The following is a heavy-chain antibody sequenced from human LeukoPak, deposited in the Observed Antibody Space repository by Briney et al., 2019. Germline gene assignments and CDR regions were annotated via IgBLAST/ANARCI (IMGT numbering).Heavy chain of an antibody. CDR2: NSGST. V-gene: IGHV4-39*01. J-gene: IGHJ4*02. CDR1: GGSISSSSYY. CDR3: ATSGWYLLPGVY. D-gene: IGHD6-19*01. Sequence: SETLSLTCTVSGGSISSSSYYWGWIRQPPGKGLEWIGSNSGSTYYNPSLESRVTISVDTSKNQFSLKLSSVTAADTAVYYCATSGWYLLPGVYWGQGTLVTVSS.